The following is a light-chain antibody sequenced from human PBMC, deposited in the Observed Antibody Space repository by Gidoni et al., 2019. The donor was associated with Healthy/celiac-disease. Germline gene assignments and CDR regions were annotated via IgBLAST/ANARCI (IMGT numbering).Light chain of an antibody. CDR1: QRVSSRY. Sequence: VFTQSPGPLSLSPVERATLSCTASQRVSSRYLAWYQQKPGQAPRLLIYGASSRATGIPDRFSGSGSGTDVTLTISRREPEEFAVDYCQQYGSSTPYTFGQGTKLEIK. J-gene: IGKJ2*01. CDR3: QQYGSSTPYT. CDR2: GAS. V-gene: IGKV3-20*01.